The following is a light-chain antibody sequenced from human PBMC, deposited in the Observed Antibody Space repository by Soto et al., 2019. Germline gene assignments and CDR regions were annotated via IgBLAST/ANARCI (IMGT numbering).Light chain of an antibody. CDR2: TNN. CDR1: SSNIGSNT. Sequence: QSVLTQPPSASGTPGQRVTISCSGSSSNIGSNTVNWYQQFPGTAPKLLIYTNNQRPSGVPDRFSGSKSGTSASLAISGLQSEDEADYYCQSYDSTLSARYVFGTGTKLTVL. CDR3: QSYDSTLSARYV. J-gene: IGLJ1*01. V-gene: IGLV1-44*01.